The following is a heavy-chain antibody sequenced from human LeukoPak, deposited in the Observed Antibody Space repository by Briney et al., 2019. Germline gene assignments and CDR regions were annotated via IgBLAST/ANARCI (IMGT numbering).Heavy chain of an antibody. CDR3: ASVVTVTTTFDY. CDR2: IYYSGST. J-gene: IGHJ4*02. D-gene: IGHD4-17*01. V-gene: IGHV4-39*07. Sequence: SETLSLTCTVSGGSISGSSYYWGWIRQPPGKGLEWIGSIYYSGSTYYNPSLKSRVTISVDTSKDQFSLKLSSVTAADTAVYYCASVVTVTTTFDYWGQGTLVTVSS. CDR1: GGSISGSSYY.